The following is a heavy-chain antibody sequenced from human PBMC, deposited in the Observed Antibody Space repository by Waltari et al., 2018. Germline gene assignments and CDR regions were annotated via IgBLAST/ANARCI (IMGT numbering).Heavy chain of an antibody. CDR1: GYSINSGYY. Sequence: QVQLQESGPGLVKPSETLSLICAVSGYSINSGYYWGWVRQAPGRGLEYIATIYHDGTTYPTPSLKSRVTISIDTPKNVFSLELRSVTAADTATYYCTRNGLGYCTSPTCYRNDNWGQGTLVIVSS. CDR3: TRNGLGYCTSPTCYRNDN. D-gene: IGHD2-2*02. CDR2: IYHDGTT. J-gene: IGHJ4*02. V-gene: IGHV4-38-2*01.